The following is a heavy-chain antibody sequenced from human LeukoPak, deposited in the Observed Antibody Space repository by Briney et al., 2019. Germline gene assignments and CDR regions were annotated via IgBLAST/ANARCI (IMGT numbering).Heavy chain of an antibody. Sequence: HSGGSLRLSCAASGFTFSSYAMTWVRQAPGKGLEWVSASTGSGGTTYYADTVMGRFTISRDNSKNTLYLQMISLRAEDTAVYYCAKSIDSSGYYGMVDYWGQGTLVTVSS. CDR2: STGSGGTT. CDR1: GFTFSSYA. V-gene: IGHV3-23*01. D-gene: IGHD3-22*01. CDR3: AKSIDSSGYYGMVDY. J-gene: IGHJ4*02.